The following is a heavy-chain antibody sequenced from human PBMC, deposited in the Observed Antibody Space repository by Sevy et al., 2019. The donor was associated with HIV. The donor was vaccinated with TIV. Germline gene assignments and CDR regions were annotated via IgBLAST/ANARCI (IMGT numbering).Heavy chain of an antibody. Sequence: EGSLRLSCTASGFTFSKSWMHWVRQVPGKGLQWVSRVKTDGSGTIYADSVKGRFIISRDNAKNTVYLQMNSLRAEDTAVYFCVRDSGSYSLFDYWGQGTLVTVSS. CDR2: VKTDGSGT. J-gene: IGHJ4*02. CDR1: GFTFSKSW. CDR3: VRDSGSYSLFDY. V-gene: IGHV3-74*01. D-gene: IGHD3-10*01.